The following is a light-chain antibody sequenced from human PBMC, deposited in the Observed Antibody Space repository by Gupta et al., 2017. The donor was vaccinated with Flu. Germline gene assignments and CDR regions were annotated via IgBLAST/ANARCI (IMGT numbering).Light chain of an antibody. CDR3: QQRLSWPLT. Sequence: VVLTQSPATLSLSPGERATLSCRASQNINNYLVWYQQKPGQAPRLLIYSASNRATGIPARFSGSGSGTDVTLTISSLEPEDFAVYYCQQRLSWPLTFGGGTKVEIK. V-gene: IGKV3-11*01. J-gene: IGKJ4*01. CDR1: QNINNY. CDR2: SAS.